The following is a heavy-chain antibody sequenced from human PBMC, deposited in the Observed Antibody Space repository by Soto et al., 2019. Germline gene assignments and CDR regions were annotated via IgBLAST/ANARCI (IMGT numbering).Heavy chain of an antibody. CDR3: ARAHAPTLPFDF. CDR2: IFHSGNA. Sequence: SETLSLTCSVSGGSMRNVYWSWIRQPPGKGLEWIGFIFHSGNAKYSPSLQSRVTMSIDTSKDQFSLSLESVTAADTAVYFCARAHAPTLPFDFWGQGTLVTVSS. D-gene: IGHD2-15*01. V-gene: IGHV4-59*01. J-gene: IGHJ4*02. CDR1: GGSMRNVY.